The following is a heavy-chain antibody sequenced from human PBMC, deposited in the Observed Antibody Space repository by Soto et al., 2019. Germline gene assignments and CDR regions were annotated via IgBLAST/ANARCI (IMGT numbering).Heavy chain of an antibody. Sequence: QLQLQESGSGLVKPSQTLSLTCAVSGGSISSGGYSWSWIRQPPGKGLEWIGYIYPSGSTYFNPSLKSRVTISVDRSKNQASLKLSSVTAADPAVYYCARGGRYCSGGICYPDWYFDLWGRGTLVTVSS. CDR1: GGSISSGGYS. V-gene: IGHV4-30-2*01. D-gene: IGHD2-15*01. J-gene: IGHJ2*01. CDR3: ARGGRYCSGGICYPDWYFDL. CDR2: IYPSGST.